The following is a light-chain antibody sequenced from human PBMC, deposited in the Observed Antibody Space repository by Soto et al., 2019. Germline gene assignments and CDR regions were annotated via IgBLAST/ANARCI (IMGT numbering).Light chain of an antibody. V-gene: IGLV1-40*01. J-gene: IGLJ1*01. CDR2: GND. CDR1: SSNIGAGYD. CDR3: SSYTSSSTLYV. Sequence: QSVLTQPPSVSGAPGQRVTISCTGSSSNIGAGYDVHWYQQLPGKAPKLLIYGNDNRPSGVPERFSGSKSGTSASLAITGLRAEDEADYYCSSYTSSSTLYVFGTGTKVTVL.